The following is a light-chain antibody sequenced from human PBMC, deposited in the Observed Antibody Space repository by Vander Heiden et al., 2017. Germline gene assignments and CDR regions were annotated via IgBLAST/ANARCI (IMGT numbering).Light chain of an antibody. CDR1: QSLSGH. CDR3: QQYDKWPLT. J-gene: IGKJ1*01. V-gene: IGKV3-15*01. Sequence: EIVMTQSPATLSVSPGERATVSCRASQSLSGHLAWYQQTSGQAPRLLIHGASTRAAGSPARFSGSGSGTEFSLTISGLQSEDFAVYFCQQYDKWPLTFGQGTRVEIK. CDR2: GAS.